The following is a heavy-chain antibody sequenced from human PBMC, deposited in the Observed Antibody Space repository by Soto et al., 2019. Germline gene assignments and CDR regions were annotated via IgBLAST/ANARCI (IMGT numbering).Heavy chain of an antibody. Sequence: SETLSLTCTVSGDSMTPFYWNWIRQSPGKGLEWIGYIYYSGNTNYNPSLKSRVAISVDTSKNQFSLKLSSVTAADTAVYYCARGVYDYWSGYYAGSGLDVWGQGTTVTVSS. CDR1: GDSMTPFY. D-gene: IGHD3-3*01. V-gene: IGHV4-59*13. CDR2: IYYSGNT. J-gene: IGHJ6*02. CDR3: ARGVYDYWSGYYAGSGLDV.